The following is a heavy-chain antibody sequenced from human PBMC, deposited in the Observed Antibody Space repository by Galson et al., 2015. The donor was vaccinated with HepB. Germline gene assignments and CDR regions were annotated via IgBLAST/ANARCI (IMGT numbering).Heavy chain of an antibody. J-gene: IGHJ6*03. CDR3: ARGGLVVPAARWGMTETRYAHFYNYVDV. V-gene: IGHV1-2*06. CDR2: INPNSGGT. Sequence: SVKVSCKASGYTFTGYHIHWLRQAPGQGLEWMGRINPNSGGTNYAQKFQGRVTMTRDKSISTAYMELSRLKSDDAAVYYCARGGLVVPAARWGMTETRYAHFYNYVDVWGKGTTVTVSS. CDR1: GYTFTGYH. D-gene: IGHD2-2*01.